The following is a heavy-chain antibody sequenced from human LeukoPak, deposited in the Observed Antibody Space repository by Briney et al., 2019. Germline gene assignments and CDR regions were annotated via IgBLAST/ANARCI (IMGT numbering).Heavy chain of an antibody. CDR1: RFTFSTYW. Sequence: GGSLRLSCAASRFTFSTYWMSWVRQAPGKGPEWVANIKQDGSEKYYVDSVKGRFTISRDNAKNSLYLQMNSLRAEDTAVYYCARKWMQLWPFDYWGQGALVTVSS. D-gene: IGHD5-18*01. CDR3: ARKWMQLWPFDY. CDR2: IKQDGSEK. V-gene: IGHV3-7*01. J-gene: IGHJ4*02.